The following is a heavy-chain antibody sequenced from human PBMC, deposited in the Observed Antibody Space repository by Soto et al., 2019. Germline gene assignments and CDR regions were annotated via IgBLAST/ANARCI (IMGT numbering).Heavy chain of an antibody. CDR2: ISISSSTI. CDR3: ASRDYYDSSGYYYPYYY. J-gene: IGHJ4*01. D-gene: IGHD3-22*01. CDR1: GFTFSNYN. V-gene: IGHV3-48*02. Sequence: EVQLVESGGCLVQPGGSLRSSCAASGFTFSNYNMNWVSQAPGKGLEWVSSISISSSTIYYADSVKGRFTISRDNAKTSLYLQMNSLRDEDTTVYYCASRDYYDSSGYYYPYYYLGNGTLVTVST.